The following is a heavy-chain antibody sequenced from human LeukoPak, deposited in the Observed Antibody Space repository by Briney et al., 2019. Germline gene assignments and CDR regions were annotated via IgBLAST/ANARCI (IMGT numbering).Heavy chain of an antibody. CDR2: IYYSGST. Sequence: PSETLSLTCTVSGGSISSYYWSWIRHPPEEGLEWIGYIYYSGSTNYNPSLKSRVTISVDTSKNQFSLKLSSVTAADTAVYYCARGRNLYYFDYWGQGTLVTVSS. V-gene: IGHV4-59*12. CDR3: ARGRNLYYFDY. J-gene: IGHJ4*02. CDR1: GGSISSYY. D-gene: IGHD1-14*01.